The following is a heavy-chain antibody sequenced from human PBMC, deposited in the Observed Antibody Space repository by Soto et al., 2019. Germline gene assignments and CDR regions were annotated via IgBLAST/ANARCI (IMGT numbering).Heavy chain of an antibody. V-gene: IGHV3-23*01. Sequence: EVQLLESGGGLAQPGGSLRLSCAASGFAFSSSAMAWIRQTPGKGLQWVSAITVAGGGIYYADSVKGRFTISRDNSKKPLYLQMNSLSAADTAQYFCAKWPPSPKMGVTSHWGQGTVVTVSS. CDR1: GFAFSSSA. CDR3: AKWPPSPKMGVTSH. D-gene: IGHD1-26*01. CDR2: ITVAGGGI. J-gene: IGHJ4*02.